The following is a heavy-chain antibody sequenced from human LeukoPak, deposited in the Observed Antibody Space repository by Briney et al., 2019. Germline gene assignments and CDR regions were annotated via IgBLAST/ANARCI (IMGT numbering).Heavy chain of an antibody. Sequence: GGSLRHSCTASGFTLSNFAMHRVRQSPDKGLQYVSAISTNRSRTFYADSVKGRFITSRDNSKNTLYLQMGSLRGEDTAVYYCARDSFYTGYDRGFGYWGQGTLVTVSS. D-gene: IGHD5-12*01. V-gene: IGHV3-64*02. CDR1: GFTLSNFA. CDR3: ARDSFYTGYDRGFGY. CDR2: ISTNRSRT. J-gene: IGHJ4*02.